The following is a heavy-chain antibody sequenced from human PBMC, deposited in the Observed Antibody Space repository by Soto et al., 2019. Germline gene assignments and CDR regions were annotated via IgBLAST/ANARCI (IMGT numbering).Heavy chain of an antibody. D-gene: IGHD6-6*01. CDR2: ISYDGGNK. CDR3: AQDGGSSSFDY. Sequence: GGSLRLSCAASGFTFSGYGMHWVRQAPGKGLEWVAVISYDGGNKYYADSVKGRFTISRDNSKNPLYLQRNSLRAEDTAVYYCAQDGGSSSFDYWGQGTLVTVSS. J-gene: IGHJ4*02. CDR1: GFTFSGYG. V-gene: IGHV3-30*18.